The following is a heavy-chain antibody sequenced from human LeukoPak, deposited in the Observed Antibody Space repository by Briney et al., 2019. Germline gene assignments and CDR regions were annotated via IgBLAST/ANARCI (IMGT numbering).Heavy chain of an antibody. J-gene: IGHJ6*02. CDR1: GYTFTSYY. CDR2: INPSGGST. Sequence: ASVKVSCKASGYTFTSYYMHWVRQAPGQGLEWMGIINPSGGSTSYAQKFQGRVTMTRDTSTSTVYMELSSLRSEDTAVYYCARVQEEQQLGYYYYGMDVWGQGTTVTVSS. CDR3: ARVQEEQQLGYYYYGMDV. D-gene: IGHD6-13*01. V-gene: IGHV1-46*01.